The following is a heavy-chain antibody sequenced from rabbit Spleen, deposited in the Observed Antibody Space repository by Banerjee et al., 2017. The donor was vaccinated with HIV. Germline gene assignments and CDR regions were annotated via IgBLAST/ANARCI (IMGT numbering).Heavy chain of an antibody. Sequence: QEQLVESGGGLVQPEGSLTLTCTASGFSFSSGYDMCWVRQAPGKGLEWIACIDTTYGSTYYASWVISRFTISKTSSTTVTLQMTSLTAADTATYFCAGGRRDTGGDWGLWGPGTLVTVS. CDR1: GFSFSSGYD. V-gene: IGHV1S45*01. CDR3: AGGRRDTGGDWGL. CDR2: IDTTYGST. D-gene: IGHD2-1*01. J-gene: IGHJ6*01.